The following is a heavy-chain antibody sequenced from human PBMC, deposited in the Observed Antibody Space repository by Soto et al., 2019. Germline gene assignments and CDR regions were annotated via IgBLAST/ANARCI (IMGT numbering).Heavy chain of an antibody. V-gene: IGHV1-8*01. CDR3: ARGRGWLQLLYYGMDV. D-gene: IGHD5-12*01. Sequence: GASVKVSCKASGYTFTSYDINWVRQATGQGLEWMGWMNPNSGNTGYAQKFQGRVTMTRNTSISTAYMELSSLRSEDTAVYYCARGRGWLQLLYYGMDVWGQGTTVTVSS. CDR1: GYTFTSYD. J-gene: IGHJ6*02. CDR2: MNPNSGNT.